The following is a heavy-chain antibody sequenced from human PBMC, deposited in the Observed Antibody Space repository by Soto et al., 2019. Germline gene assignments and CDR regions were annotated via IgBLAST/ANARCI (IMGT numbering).Heavy chain of an antibody. CDR1: GFTFSLFT. J-gene: IGHJ6*02. D-gene: IGHD1-1*01. V-gene: IGHV3-30-3*01. Sequence: QVQLVESGGGVVQPVRSLRLSCAASGFTFSLFTTHWVRQAPGKGLEWVAVVSNDGINKYYADSVKGRFTISRDNSKNTLYLQMNSLRGEDTAVYYCARGNMDVWGQGTTVSVSS. CDR2: VSNDGINK. CDR3: ARGNMDV.